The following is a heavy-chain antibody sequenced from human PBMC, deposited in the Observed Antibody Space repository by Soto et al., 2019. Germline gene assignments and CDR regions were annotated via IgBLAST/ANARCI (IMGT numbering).Heavy chain of an antibody. CDR2: MSPNSGNT. Sequence: QVQLVQSGAEVKKPGASVKVSCKTSGYTFTSYDINWVRQATGQGLEWMGWMSPNSGNTGYAQKFQGRVTMTRNTSIRTAYMELSSLRSEDTAVYYCARGGYSYGSGSYYPPHCPPNYWGQGTLVTVSS. CDR3: ARGGYSYGSGSYYPPHCPPNY. D-gene: IGHD3-10*01. CDR1: GYTFTSYD. J-gene: IGHJ4*02. V-gene: IGHV1-8*01.